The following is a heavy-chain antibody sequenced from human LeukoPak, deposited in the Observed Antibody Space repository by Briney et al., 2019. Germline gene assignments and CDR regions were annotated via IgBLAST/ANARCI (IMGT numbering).Heavy chain of an antibody. J-gene: IGHJ4*02. Sequence: SETLSLTCTVSGGSISSSSYYWGWIRQPPGKGLEWIGSIYYSGSTYYNPSLKSRVTISVDTSKNQFSLKLISVTAADTAVYYCARDALYYYDSSGYPYYFDYWGQGTLVTVSS. CDR3: ARDALYYYDSSGYPYYFDY. D-gene: IGHD3-22*01. CDR1: GGSISSSSYY. CDR2: IYYSGST. V-gene: IGHV4-39*07.